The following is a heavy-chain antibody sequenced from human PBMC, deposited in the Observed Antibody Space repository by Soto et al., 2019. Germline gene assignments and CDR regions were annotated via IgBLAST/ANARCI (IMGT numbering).Heavy chain of an antibody. V-gene: IGHV4-30-4*01. D-gene: IGHD1-26*01. J-gene: IGHJ4*02. CDR2: IYYSGST. CDR1: GGSISSGDYY. CDR3: AREPYSGSQGYFDY. Sequence: QVQLQESGPGLVKPSQTLSLTCTVSGGSISSGDYYWRWIRQPPGKGLEWIGYIYYSGSTYYNPSLKSRGNIAVDTSKNQFSLKLSSVTAADTAVYYCAREPYSGSQGYFDYLGQGTLVNVSS.